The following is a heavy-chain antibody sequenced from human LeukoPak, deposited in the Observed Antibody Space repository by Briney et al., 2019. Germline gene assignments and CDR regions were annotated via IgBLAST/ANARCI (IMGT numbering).Heavy chain of an antibody. V-gene: IGHV4-39*01. J-gene: IGHJ5*02. D-gene: IGHD6-13*01. CDR1: GGSISDTTYH. CDR3: AREISSSLRA. Sequence: SETLSLTCTVSGGSISDTTYHWGWVRQPPGKGLEWIGSTYYSGKTYYSPSLKSRVTISVDTSKNQFSLKLSLVTAADTAVYYCAREISSSLRAWGQGTLVTVSS. CDR2: TYYSGKT.